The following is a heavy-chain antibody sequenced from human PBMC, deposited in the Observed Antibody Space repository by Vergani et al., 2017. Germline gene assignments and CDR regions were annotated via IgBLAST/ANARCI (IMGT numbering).Heavy chain of an antibody. D-gene: IGHD6-6*01. CDR3: ASSSHYDDYYGMDV. CDR2: INHSGST. V-gene: IGHV4-34*01. CDR1: SGSFSGYY. J-gene: IGHJ6*02. Sequence: QGQLQQWGAGLLKPSETLSLTCAVYSGSFSGYYWSWIRQPPGKGLEWIGEINHSGSTNYNPSLKSRVTISVDTSKNQFSRKLSSVTAADTAVYYCASSSHYDDYYGMDVWGQGTTVTVSS.